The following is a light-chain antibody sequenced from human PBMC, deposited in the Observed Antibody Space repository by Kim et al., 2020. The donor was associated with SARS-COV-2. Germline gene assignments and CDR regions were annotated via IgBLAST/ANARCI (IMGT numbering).Light chain of an antibody. J-gene: IGLJ2*01. CDR1: SGNSSYA. CDR3: QTWGTGIVV. CDR2: LNSDGSH. V-gene: IGLV4-69*01. Sequence: ASVKRTCTLSSGNSSYAIAWHQQQPEKGPRYLMKLNSDGSHSKGDGIPDRFSGSNSGAERYLTISSLQSEDEADYYCQTWGTGIVVFGGGTQLTVL.